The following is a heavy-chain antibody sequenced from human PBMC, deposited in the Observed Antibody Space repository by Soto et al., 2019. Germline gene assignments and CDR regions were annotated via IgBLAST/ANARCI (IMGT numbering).Heavy chain of an antibody. D-gene: IGHD3-22*01. V-gene: IGHV4-4*07. CDR3: ARGRLYYYDSSGYASYYYYGMDV. CDR1: GGSISSYY. CDR2: IYTSGST. Sequence: PSETLSLTCTVSGGSISSYYWSWIRQPAGKGLEWIGRIYTSGSTNYNPSLKSRVTMSVDTSKNQFSLKLSSVTAADTAVYYCARGRLYYYDSSGYASYYYYGMDVWGQGTTVTVSS. J-gene: IGHJ6*02.